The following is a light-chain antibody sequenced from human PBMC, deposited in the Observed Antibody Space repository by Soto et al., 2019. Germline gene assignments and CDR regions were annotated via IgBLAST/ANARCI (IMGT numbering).Light chain of an antibody. CDR3: QQYGSSPDT. Sequence: EIVLTQSPGTLSLSPGERATLSCRASQSVSSSYLAWYQQKPSQAPRLLIYGASSRATGIPDRFSGSGSGTDFTLTISRLEPEDLAVYYCQQYGSSPDTFGQGTKLESK. J-gene: IGKJ2*01. CDR2: GAS. V-gene: IGKV3-20*01. CDR1: QSVSSSY.